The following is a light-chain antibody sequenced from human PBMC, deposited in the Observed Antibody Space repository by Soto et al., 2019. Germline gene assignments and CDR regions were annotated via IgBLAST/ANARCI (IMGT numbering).Light chain of an antibody. CDR3: QQYCISPT. Sequence: EIVLTQSPGTLSLSPGERATLSCRSSHSVSSNYLAWYQQKPGQAPRLLIYDVSSRATGIPDRFSGSGSETDFTLTISRLEPVDFAVYYCQQYCISPTFGQGTKVEIK. CDR1: HSVSSNY. V-gene: IGKV3-20*01. J-gene: IGKJ1*01. CDR2: DVS.